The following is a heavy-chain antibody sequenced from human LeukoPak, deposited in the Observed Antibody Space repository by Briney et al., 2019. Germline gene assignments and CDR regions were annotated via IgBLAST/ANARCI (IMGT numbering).Heavy chain of an antibody. CDR2: IHHSGTT. J-gene: IGHJ4*02. CDR3: ARVRDSFDY. V-gene: IGHV4-31*02. CDR1: GDSITNSVHY. Sequence: SETLSLTCTVSGDSITNSVHYWSWIRQHPGKGLEWIGYIHHSGTTYYSPTLKTRLSISVDTSKNQFSPHLSSVAAADTAVYYCARVRDSFDYWGQGTLVTVSS.